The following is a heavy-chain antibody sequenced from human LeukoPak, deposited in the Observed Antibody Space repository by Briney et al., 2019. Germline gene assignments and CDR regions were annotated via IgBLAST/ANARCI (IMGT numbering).Heavy chain of an antibody. D-gene: IGHD6-13*01. J-gene: IGHJ4*02. V-gene: IGHV4-34*01. CDR1: GGSFSGYY. CDR2: IAHGGST. Sequence: PSETLSLTCAVYGGSFSGYYWSWLRQPPGKGLEWIGEIAHGGSTNYNPSLKSRVTISVDTSKNQFSLELNSVTAADTAVYYCARGDWHSSSWYFDYWGQGTLVTVSS. CDR3: ARGDWHSSSWYFDY.